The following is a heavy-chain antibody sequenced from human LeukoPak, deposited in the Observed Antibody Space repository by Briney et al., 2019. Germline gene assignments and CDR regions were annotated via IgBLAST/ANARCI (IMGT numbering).Heavy chain of an antibody. J-gene: IGHJ4*02. D-gene: IGHD3-10*01. CDR2: ISPSGAST. V-gene: IGHV1-46*01. CDR3: ARDRVYYGSGSYYPLPSFDY. CDR1: GYTFTSNY. Sequence: GASVKVSCKAFGYTFTSNYMHWLRQAPGQGPEWMAVISPSGASTTYAQQFQGRVTLTRDMSTSTDYLELSSLRSEDTAVYYCARDRVYYGSGSYYPLPSFDYWGQGTLVTVSS.